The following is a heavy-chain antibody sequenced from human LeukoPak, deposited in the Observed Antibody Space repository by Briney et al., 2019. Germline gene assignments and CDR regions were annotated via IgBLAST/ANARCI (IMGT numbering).Heavy chain of an antibody. CDR2: IKQDGSEK. CDR1: GFTFSSYW. Sequence: GGSLRLSCAASGFTFSSYWMSWVRQAPGKGLEWVANIKQDGSEKYYVDSVKGRFTISRDNSKNTLFLQMNSLRAEDTALYYCVRRGTNLYSDFWGRGTLVTVSS. CDR3: VRRGTNLYSDF. J-gene: IGHJ2*01. D-gene: IGHD1-14*01. V-gene: IGHV3-7*03.